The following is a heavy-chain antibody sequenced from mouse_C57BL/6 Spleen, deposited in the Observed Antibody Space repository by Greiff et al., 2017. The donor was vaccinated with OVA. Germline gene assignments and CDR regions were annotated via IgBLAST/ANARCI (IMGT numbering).Heavy chain of an antibody. CDR2: IYPGSGST. D-gene: IGHD2-4*01. Sequence: VQLQQPGAELVKPGASVKMSCKASGYTFTSYWITWVKQRPGQGLEWIGDIYPGSGSTNYNEKFKSKATLTVATSSSTAYMQLSSLTSEDSAVDYCATPYDYDGAWFAYWGQGTLVTVSA. CDR1: GYTFTSYW. CDR3: ATPYDYDGAWFAY. V-gene: IGHV1-55*01. J-gene: IGHJ3*01.